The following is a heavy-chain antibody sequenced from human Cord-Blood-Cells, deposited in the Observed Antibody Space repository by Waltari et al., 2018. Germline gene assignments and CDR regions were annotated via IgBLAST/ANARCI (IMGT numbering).Heavy chain of an antibody. V-gene: IGHV1-3*01. D-gene: IGHD2-2*01. CDR3: ARVLGSCSSTSCYLNWFDP. CDR1: GYTFTSYA. Sequence: QVQLVQSGAEVKKPGASVKVSCKASGYTFTSYAMHWVRQAPGQRLEWMGWINAGNGNTKYSQKFQGRVTITRDTSASTAYMELSSLRSEDTAVYYCARVLGSCSSTSCYLNWFDPWGQGTLVTVSS. J-gene: IGHJ5*02. CDR2: INAGNGNT.